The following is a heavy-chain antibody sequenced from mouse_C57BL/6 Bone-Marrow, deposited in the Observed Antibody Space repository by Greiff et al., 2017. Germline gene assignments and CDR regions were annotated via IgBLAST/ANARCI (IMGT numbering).Heavy chain of an antibody. CDR1: GFTFSDYG. CDR3: AKAYGNYSWFAY. CDR2: ISSGSSTI. Sequence: EVMLVVSGGGLVKPGGSLKLSCAASGFTFSDYGMHWVRQAPEKGLEWVAYISSGSSTIYYADTVKGRFTISRDNAKNTLFLQMTSLRSEDTAMYYCAKAYGNYSWFAYWGQGTLVTVSA. D-gene: IGHD2-1*01. J-gene: IGHJ3*01. V-gene: IGHV5-17*01.